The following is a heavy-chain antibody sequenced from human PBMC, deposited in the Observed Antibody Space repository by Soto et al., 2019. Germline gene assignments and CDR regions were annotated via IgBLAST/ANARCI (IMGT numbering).Heavy chain of an antibody. CDR1: GGSISSYY. CDR2: IYYSGST. Sequence: SETLSLTCTVSGGSISSYYWSWIRQPPGKGLEWIGYIYYSGSTNYNPSLKSRVTISVDTSKNQFSLKLSSVTAADTAVYYCARGGNSFYDAFDISAQGTMVTVSS. V-gene: IGHV4-59*01. J-gene: IGHJ3*02. CDR3: ARGGNSFYDAFDI. D-gene: IGHD2-21*02.